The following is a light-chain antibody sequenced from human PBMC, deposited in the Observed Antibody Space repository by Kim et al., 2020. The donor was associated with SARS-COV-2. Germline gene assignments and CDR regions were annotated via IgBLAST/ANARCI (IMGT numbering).Light chain of an antibody. CDR1: KLGDKY. J-gene: IGLJ2*01. CDR3: QAWDSSLV. V-gene: IGLV3-1*01. Sequence: SYELTQPPSLSVSPGQTARITCSGEKLGDKYTCWYQQRSGQSPVLVIYQDNKRPSGIPERFSGSNSGNTATLTISGTQAMDEADYYCQAWDSSLVFGGGT. CDR2: QDN.